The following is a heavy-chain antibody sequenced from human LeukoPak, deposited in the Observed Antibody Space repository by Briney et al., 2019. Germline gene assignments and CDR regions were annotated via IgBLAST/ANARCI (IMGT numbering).Heavy chain of an antibody. Sequence: PGGSLRLSCAASGFTFRSYWMSWVRQAPGKGLEWVANIKQDGSEKYYVDSVKGRFTISRDNAKNSLYLQMNSLRAEDTAVYFCARGQTTVTNWGQGTLVTVSS. CDR3: ARGQTTVTN. D-gene: IGHD4-17*01. CDR1: GFTFRSYW. J-gene: IGHJ4*02. V-gene: IGHV3-7*03. CDR2: IKQDGSEK.